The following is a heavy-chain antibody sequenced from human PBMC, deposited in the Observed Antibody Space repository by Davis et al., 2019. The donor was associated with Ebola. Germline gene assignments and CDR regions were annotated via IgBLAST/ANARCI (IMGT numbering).Heavy chain of an antibody. CDR1: GGSISSGDYY. CDR3: ARDRGYGDAFDI. J-gene: IGHJ3*02. V-gene: IGHV4-30-4*02. CDR2: IYYSGST. D-gene: IGHD5-12*01. Sequence: MPSETLSLTCAVSGGSISSGDYYWSWIRQPPGKGLEWIGYIYYSGSTYYNPSLKSRVTISVDTSKNQFSLKLSSVTAADTAVYYCARDRGYGDAFDIWGQGTMVTVSS.